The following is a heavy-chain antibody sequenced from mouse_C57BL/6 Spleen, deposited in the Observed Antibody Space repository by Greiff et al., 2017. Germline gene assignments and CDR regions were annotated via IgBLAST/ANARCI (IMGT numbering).Heavy chain of an antibody. J-gene: IGHJ2*01. CDR1: GFNITNDY. CDR3: AGGFDY. Sequence: VQLQQPVAELVRPGASVKLSCTASGFNITNDYMRWVQQRPGQGLEWIGRIDPANGNTNYAPKFQGKATITADTSSNTAYLQLSILTSEDTAIYYDAGGFDYWGQGTTLTAST. CDR2: IDPANGNT. V-gene: IGHV14-3*01.